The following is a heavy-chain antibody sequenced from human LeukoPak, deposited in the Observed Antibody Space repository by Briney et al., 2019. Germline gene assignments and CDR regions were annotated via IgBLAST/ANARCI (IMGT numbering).Heavy chain of an antibody. CDR1: GGTFSSYA. CDR2: IIPIFGTA. J-gene: IGHJ6*03. V-gene: IGHV1-69*05. CDR3: ARAIFGVVTRYYYYYYMDV. Sequence: SVKVSCKASGGTFSSYAISWVRQAPGQGLEWMGGIIPIFGTANYAQEFQGRVTVTTDESTSTAYMELSSLRSEDTAVYYCARAIFGVVTRYYYYYYMDVWGKGTTVTVSS. D-gene: IGHD3-3*01.